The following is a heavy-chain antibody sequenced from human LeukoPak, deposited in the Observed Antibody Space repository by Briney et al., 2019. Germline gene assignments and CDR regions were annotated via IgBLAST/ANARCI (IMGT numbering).Heavy chain of an antibody. Sequence: GGSLRLSCAASGFTFSSYGMHWVRRAPGKGLEGVAFIRYDGSNKYYADSVKSRFTISRDNSKNTLYLQMNSLRAEDTAVYYCAKDRIGYCSSTSCSGRAFDIWGQGTMVTVSS. CDR2: IRYDGSNK. V-gene: IGHV3-30*02. CDR1: GFTFSSYG. D-gene: IGHD2-2*01. J-gene: IGHJ3*02. CDR3: AKDRIGYCSSTSCSGRAFDI.